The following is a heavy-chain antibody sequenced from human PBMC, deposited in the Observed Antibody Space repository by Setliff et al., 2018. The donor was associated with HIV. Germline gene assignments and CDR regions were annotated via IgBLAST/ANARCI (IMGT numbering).Heavy chain of an antibody. Sequence: AGGSLRLSCVASGFTFRNYWMTWVRQAPEKGLEWVADIKQDGSETYYAESVKGRFTISRDNAKNSLYLDMNSLKSDDTAVYYCTRQWYSGYSLDAFDIWGQGTMVTVSS. CDR1: GFTFRNYW. CDR3: TRQWYSGYSLDAFDI. CDR2: IKQDGSET. J-gene: IGHJ3*02. D-gene: IGHD5-12*01. V-gene: IGHV3-7*03.